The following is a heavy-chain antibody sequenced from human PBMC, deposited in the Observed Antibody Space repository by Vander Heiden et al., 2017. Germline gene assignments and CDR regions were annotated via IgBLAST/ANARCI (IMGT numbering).Heavy chain of an antibody. V-gene: IGHV3-48*01. CDR2: IGTSSSNI. CDR1: RSTFSSYS. D-gene: IGHD1-26*01. J-gene: IGHJ3*02. Sequence: EVQLVESGGGLVQPGGSLRLSCAASRSTFSSYSMNWVRQAPGKGLEWVSYIGTSSSNIYYADSVKGRFTISRDNAKNSLYLQMNSLRAEDTAVYYCARRVVGAPRAFDIWGQGTMVTVSS. CDR3: ARRVVGAPRAFDI.